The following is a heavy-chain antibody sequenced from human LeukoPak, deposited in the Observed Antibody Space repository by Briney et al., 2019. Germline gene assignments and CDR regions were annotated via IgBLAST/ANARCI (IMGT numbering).Heavy chain of an antibody. J-gene: IGHJ5*02. CDR1: GFTFSSYS. D-gene: IGHD3-10*01. Sequence: GGSLRLSCAASGFTFSSYSMNWVRQAPGQGLEWVSSISYSTSLIYYADSVKGRFTISRDNANNSLYLQMNSLRAEDTAVYFCARGPIRTSGSYPNWFDPWGQGTLVTVSS. CDR2: ISYSTSLI. V-gene: IGHV3-21*01. CDR3: ARGPIRTSGSYPNWFDP.